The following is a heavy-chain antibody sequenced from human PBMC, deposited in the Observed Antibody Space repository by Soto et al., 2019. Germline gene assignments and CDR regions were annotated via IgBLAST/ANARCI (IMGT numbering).Heavy chain of an antibody. J-gene: IGHJ5*02. D-gene: IGHD6-19*01. Sequence: LRLSCAASGFTFSSYVMSWVRQAPGKGLEWVSAISGSGGSTYYADSVKGRFTISRDNSKNTLYLQMNSLRAEDTAVYYCAKDISVASNWFDPWGQGTLVTVSS. V-gene: IGHV3-23*01. CDR2: ISGSGGST. CDR1: GFTFSSYV. CDR3: AKDISVASNWFDP.